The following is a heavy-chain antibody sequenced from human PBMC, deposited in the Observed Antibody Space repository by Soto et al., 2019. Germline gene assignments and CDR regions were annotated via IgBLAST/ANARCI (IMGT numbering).Heavy chain of an antibody. CDR2: IIPIFGTA. V-gene: IGHV1-69*06. CDR1: GGTFSSYA. D-gene: IGHD3-22*01. CDR3: ARFGDYYDSSGNFDY. J-gene: IGHJ4*02. Sequence: VASEKVSCKASGGTFSSYAISWVRQAPGQGLEWMGGIIPIFGTANYAQKFQGRVTITADKSTSTAYMELSSLRSEDTAVYYCARFGDYYDSSGNFDYWGQGTLVTVSS.